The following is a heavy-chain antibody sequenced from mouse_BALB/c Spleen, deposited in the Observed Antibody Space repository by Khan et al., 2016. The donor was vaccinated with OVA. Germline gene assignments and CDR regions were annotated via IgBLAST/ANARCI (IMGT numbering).Heavy chain of an antibody. CDR2: INPSNGYT. D-gene: IGHD2-14*01. CDR1: GYTFTSYT. V-gene: IGHV1-4*01. CDR3: VRDGGYRRNDGWFAY. Sequence: QVQLKQSGAELARPGASVKMSCKASGYTFTSYTIHWIKKRPGQGLEWIGYINPSNGYTNYNQKFKDKATLTTDKSSTTAYLQLSSLTSDDSAVYDCVRDGGYRRNDGWFAYWGQGTLVTVSA. J-gene: IGHJ3*01.